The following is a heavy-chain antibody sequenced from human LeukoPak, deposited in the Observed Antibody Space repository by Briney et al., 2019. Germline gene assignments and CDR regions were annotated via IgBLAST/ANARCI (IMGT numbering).Heavy chain of an antibody. CDR1: GFTFSSYG. Sequence: GGSLRLSCAASGFTFSSYGMHWVRQAPGKGLEWVAFIRYDGSNKYYADSVKGRFTISRDNSKNTLYLQMNSLRAEDTAVYYCAKVSEAAIGAFDIWGQGKVVTVSS. V-gene: IGHV3-30*02. CDR3: AKVSEAAIGAFDI. CDR2: IRYDGSNK. D-gene: IGHD2-2*01. J-gene: IGHJ3*02.